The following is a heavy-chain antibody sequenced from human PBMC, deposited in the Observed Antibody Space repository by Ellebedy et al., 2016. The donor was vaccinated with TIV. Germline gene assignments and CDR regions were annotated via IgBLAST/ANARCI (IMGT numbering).Heavy chain of an antibody. Sequence: GESLKISCAASGFSFSSYAMSWVRQAPGKGLEWVSGIVGSGGSRYADSVKGRFTISRDNSKSTLVLQMSSLRAEDTAVYYCAKDRTPGDGYWVFDNWGQGTLVSVSS. V-gene: IGHV3-23*01. CDR3: AKDRTPGDGYWVFDN. J-gene: IGHJ4*02. D-gene: IGHD5-18*01. CDR1: GFSFSSYA. CDR2: IVGSGGSR.